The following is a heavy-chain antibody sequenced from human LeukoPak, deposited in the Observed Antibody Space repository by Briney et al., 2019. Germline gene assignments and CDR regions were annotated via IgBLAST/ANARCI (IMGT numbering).Heavy chain of an antibody. CDR2: ISYDGSNK. CDR1: GFTFSSYG. CDR3: AKDKGYSYGVAYYFDY. V-gene: IGHV3-30*18. J-gene: IGHJ4*02. Sequence: GRSLRLSCAASGFTFSSYGMHWVRQAPGKGLEWVAVISYDGSNKYYADSVKSRFTISRDNSKNTLYLQMNSLRAEDTAVYYGAKDKGYSYGVAYYFDYWGQGTLVTVSS. D-gene: IGHD5-18*01.